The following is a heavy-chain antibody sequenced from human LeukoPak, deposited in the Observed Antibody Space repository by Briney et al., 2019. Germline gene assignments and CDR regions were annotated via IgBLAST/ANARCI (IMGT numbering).Heavy chain of an antibody. CDR1: GGSFSSGSYL. V-gene: IGHV4-61*01. CDR2: IYYSAST. J-gene: IGHJ4*02. CDR3: ARDGGGSFDY. D-gene: IGHD2-15*01. Sequence: SETLSLICTVSGGSFSSGSYLWRWVRRPPGRGLEWIGYIYYSASTNYNPSLKSRVTISVDTSKNQFSLRLSAVTAADTAVYYCARDGGGSFDYWGQGTLVTVSS.